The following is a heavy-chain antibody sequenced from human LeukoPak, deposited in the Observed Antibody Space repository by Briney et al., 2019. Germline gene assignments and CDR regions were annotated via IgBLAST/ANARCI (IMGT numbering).Heavy chain of an antibody. J-gene: IGHJ4*02. CDR3: AKVRAPSGWFNSDY. Sequence: GGSLRLSCAASGFTVSSNYMSWVRQAPGKGLEWVSVIYSGGSTYYADSVKGRFTISRDNSKNTLYLQMNSLRVEDTAAYYCAKVRAPSGWFNSDYWGQGTLVTVSS. CDR1: GFTVSSNY. D-gene: IGHD6-19*01. CDR2: IYSGGST. V-gene: IGHV3-53*01.